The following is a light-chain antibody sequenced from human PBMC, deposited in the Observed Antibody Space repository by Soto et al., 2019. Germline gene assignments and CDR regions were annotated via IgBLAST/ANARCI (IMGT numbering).Light chain of an antibody. Sequence: DIQMTQSPSSLSASVGDRVTTTCRASQSISSYLNWYQQKPGKAPKLLMYAVSTLQSGVPSRFSGSGSGTDFTLTISSLQSEDFATYFCQQSYDTPFTFGPGTKVDIK. J-gene: IGKJ3*01. CDR1: QSISSY. CDR3: QQSYDTPFT. V-gene: IGKV1-39*01. CDR2: AVS.